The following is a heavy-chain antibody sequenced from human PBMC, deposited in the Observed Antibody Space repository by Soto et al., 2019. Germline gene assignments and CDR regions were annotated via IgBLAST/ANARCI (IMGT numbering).Heavy chain of an antibody. CDR1: GGSVSSGSYY. CDR3: AREDYYDSSD. CDR2: IYYRRST. V-gene: IGHV4-61*01. Sequence: QVQLQESGPGLVKPSETLSLTCTVSGGSVSSGSYYWSWIRQPPGKGLERIGYIYYRRSTNYNPSLKSRVTIAVDTSKYPLSLKLSSVTAADAAVYYCAREDYYDSSDWGQGTLVTVSS. J-gene: IGHJ1*01. D-gene: IGHD3-22*01.